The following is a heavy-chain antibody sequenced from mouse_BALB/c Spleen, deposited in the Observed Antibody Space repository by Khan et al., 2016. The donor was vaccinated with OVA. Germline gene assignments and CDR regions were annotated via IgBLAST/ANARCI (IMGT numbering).Heavy chain of an antibody. V-gene: IGHV5-6*01. J-gene: IGHJ3*01. CDR3: ASHVTGSFAY. D-gene: IGHD4-1*01. CDR1: GFTFSTYG. CDR2: INSDGDYT. Sequence: DVLLVESGGDLVKPGGSLRLSCAASGFTFSTYGMSWVRQPPDKRLEWVATINSDGDYTYYPDTVKGRFTISRNNAGNTLYLQMISLQSEDTAIYYCASHVTGSFAYWGQGTLVTVSA.